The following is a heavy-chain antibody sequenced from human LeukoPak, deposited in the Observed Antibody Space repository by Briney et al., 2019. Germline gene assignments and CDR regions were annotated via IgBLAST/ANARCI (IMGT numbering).Heavy chain of an antibody. CDR3: ATGEFYFDF. Sequence: GRSLRLSCAASGFTFSSYAMHWVRQAPGKGLEWVAGISYDGSNKHYADSVKGRFTISRDNSKNTLYLQMNSLRAEDTALYYCATGEFYFDFWGQGTLVTVSS. V-gene: IGHV3-30-3*01. D-gene: IGHD3-16*01. CDR2: ISYDGSNK. CDR1: GFTFSSYA. J-gene: IGHJ4*02.